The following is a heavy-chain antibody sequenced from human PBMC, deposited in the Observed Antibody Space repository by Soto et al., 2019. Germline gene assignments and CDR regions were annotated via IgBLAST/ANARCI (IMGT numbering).Heavy chain of an antibody. CDR2: IYDGSNK. CDR3: AKELWSGPSDV. J-gene: IGHJ6*02. D-gene: IGHD3-3*01. V-gene: IGHV3-30*18. Sequence: QVQLVESGGGVVQPGRSLRLSCAASGFTFSSYGMHWVRQAPGKGLEWVAVIYDGSNKYYADSVKGRYTIYRDNSKNTLYLQMNSPRAEDTAVYYCAKELWSGPSDVWGQGTTVTVSS. CDR1: GFTFSSYG.